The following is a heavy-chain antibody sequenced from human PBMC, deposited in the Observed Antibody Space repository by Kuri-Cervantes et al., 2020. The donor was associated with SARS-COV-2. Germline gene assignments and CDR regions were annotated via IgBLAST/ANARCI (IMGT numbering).Heavy chain of an antibody. Sequence: ASVKVSCKASGYTFTSYYMHWVRQAPGQGLEWMGGIIPIFGTANYAQKFQGRVTITRDTSASTAYMELSSLRSEDTAVYYCARVADGFVGRIYSTNFDYWGQGTLVTVSS. J-gene: IGHJ4*02. CDR2: IIPIFGTA. V-gene: IGHV1-46*01. CDR3: ARVADGFVGRIYSTNFDY. CDR1: GYTFTSYY. D-gene: IGHD2-21*01.